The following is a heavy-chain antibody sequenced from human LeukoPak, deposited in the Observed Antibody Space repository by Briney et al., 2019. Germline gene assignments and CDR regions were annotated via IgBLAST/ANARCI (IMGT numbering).Heavy chain of an antibody. D-gene: IGHD2-8*01. Sequence: PGGSLRLSCAASGFTFRGYSMNWVRQAPGKGLEWVSSIISYNDYIYYADSVKGRFTISRDNAKNSLYLEMNSLRAEDTAVYYCARDGGYCTKGVCYLDYWGQGTLVTVSS. V-gene: IGHV3-21*01. CDR1: GFTFRGYS. J-gene: IGHJ4*02. CDR2: IISYNDYI. CDR3: ARDGGYCTKGVCYLDY.